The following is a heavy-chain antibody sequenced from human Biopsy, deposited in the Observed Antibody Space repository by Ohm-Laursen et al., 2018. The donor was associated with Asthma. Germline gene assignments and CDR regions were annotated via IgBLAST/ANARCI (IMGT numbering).Heavy chain of an antibody. V-gene: IGHV1-24*01. CDR2: HDHVEGGT. D-gene: IGHD4-17*01. CDR3: ASDFPKDYVRYNFQF. Sequence: ASVKASCKLSGYSLTDLSMHWVRQAPGQGLEWMGGHDHVEGGTVNARRFQGRVTMTEDTSTDTAYMELSSLSSDDPAVYYCASDFPKDYVRYNFQFWGQGTLVTVSS. J-gene: IGHJ4*02. CDR1: GYSLTDLS.